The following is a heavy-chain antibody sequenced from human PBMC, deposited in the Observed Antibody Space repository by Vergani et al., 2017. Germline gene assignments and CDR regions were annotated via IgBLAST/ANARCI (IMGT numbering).Heavy chain of an antibody. V-gene: IGHV4-59*01. CDR1: GGSMSGYY. D-gene: IGHD3-10*01. J-gene: IGHJ5*02. CDR2: MYHSGST. CDR3: GRVADFYGLGRRRLDL. Sequence: QVRLQESGQGLVKPSETLSLTCSVSGGSMSGYYWSWIRQPPGKELEWIGYMYHSGSTNYNPSLETRVTISGDTSKNQFPLKLNSVTAADTAVYYCGRVADFYGLGRRRLDLWVQGILVTVSS.